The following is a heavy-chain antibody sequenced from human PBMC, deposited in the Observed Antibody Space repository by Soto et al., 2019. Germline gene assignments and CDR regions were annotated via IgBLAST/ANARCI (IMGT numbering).Heavy chain of an antibody. V-gene: IGHV1-69*01. CDR3: ARAVGYGDFPAALLD. Sequence: VQLMQSGAEVKQPGSSVKVSCKASGGTFSSHSINWVRQAPGQGLEWMGGMITLFGTANYAQTFQGRVTITADQSTSTAYMELNSLRSDDTAVYYCARAVGYGDFPAALLDWGQGTLVTVSS. CDR2: MITLFGTA. CDR1: GGTFSSHS. J-gene: IGHJ4*02. D-gene: IGHD4-17*01.